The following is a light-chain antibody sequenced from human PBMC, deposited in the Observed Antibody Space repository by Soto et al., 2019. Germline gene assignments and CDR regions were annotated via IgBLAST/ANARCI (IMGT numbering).Light chain of an antibody. CDR2: DVS. Sequence: QSALTQPASVSGSHGQSITISCTGTSSDVGGYNYVSWYQQHPGKAPKLMIYDVSNRPSGVSNRFSGSKSGNTASLTISGLQAEDEADYYCSSYTSSPHVVFGGGTKLTVL. J-gene: IGLJ2*01. CDR1: SSDVGGYNY. V-gene: IGLV2-14*01. CDR3: SSYTSSPHVV.